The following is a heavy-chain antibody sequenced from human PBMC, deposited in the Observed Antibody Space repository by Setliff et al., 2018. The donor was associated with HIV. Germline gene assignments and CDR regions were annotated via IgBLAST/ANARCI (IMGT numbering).Heavy chain of an antibody. V-gene: IGHV1-69*10. CDR2: IIPILGIA. Sequence: GASVKVSCKASGGTFSSYAISWVRQAPGQGLEWMGGIIPILGIANYAQKFQGRVTITAGKSTSTAYMELSSLRSEDTAVYYCAREEYYYGSGSYPNWGQGTLVTAPQ. J-gene: IGHJ4*02. CDR1: GGTFSSYA. CDR3: AREEYYYGSGSYPN. D-gene: IGHD3-10*01.